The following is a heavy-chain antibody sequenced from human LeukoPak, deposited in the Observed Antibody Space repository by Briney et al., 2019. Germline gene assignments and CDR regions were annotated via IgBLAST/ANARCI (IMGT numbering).Heavy chain of an antibody. V-gene: IGHV1-2*06. CDR2: INPNGGAT. J-gene: IGHJ3*02. D-gene: IGHD2/OR15-2a*01. CDR1: GYTFSDNY. Sequence: ASVKVSCKAPGYTFSDNYIHWFRQAPGHGLEWMGRINPNGGATNYAQTFQGRVSMTSDTSISTAAMELSGLRSDDAAVYYCALSMTTSAAGAFDIWGQGTMVTVSS. CDR3: ALSMTTSAAGAFDI.